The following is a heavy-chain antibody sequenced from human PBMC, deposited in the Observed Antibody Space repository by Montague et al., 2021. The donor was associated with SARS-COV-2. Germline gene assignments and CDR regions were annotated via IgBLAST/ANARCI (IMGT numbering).Heavy chain of an antibody. CDR2: IYYSGST. Sequence: SETLSLTCSVSGGSFSSSSYYWGWIRQPPGKGPEWIGCIYYSGSTNYNPSLKSRVTMSVDTSKKQFSLRLTSVTAADTAVYYCARQRTYYDEVWGPHRYTRDYWGQGTLVSVSS. CDR1: GGSFSSSSYY. CDR3: ARQRTYYDEVWGPHRYTRDY. J-gene: IGHJ4*02. V-gene: IGHV4-39*01. D-gene: IGHD3-16*02.